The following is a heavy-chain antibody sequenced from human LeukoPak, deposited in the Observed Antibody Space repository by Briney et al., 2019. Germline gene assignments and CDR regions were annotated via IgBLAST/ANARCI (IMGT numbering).Heavy chain of an antibody. CDR1: GYDFTSVG. CDR2: ISPYNGNT. J-gene: IGHJ6*02. CDR3: ARVMRGMDV. V-gene: IGHV1-18*01. Sequence: ASVKVSFTASGYDFTSVGITWVRRAPGQGLEWMGWISPYNGNTRYAQKFQGRVAMTTDTSTTTAYMELRGLRFNDTAVYYCARVMRGMDVWGQGTTVTVSS.